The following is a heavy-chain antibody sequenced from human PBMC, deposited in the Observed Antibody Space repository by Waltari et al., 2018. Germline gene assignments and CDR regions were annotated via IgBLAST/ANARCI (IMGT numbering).Heavy chain of an antibody. CDR1: GFSLRSRKTG. Sequence: QITLKESGPTLVKPTQTLTLTCSFSGFSLRSRKTGVGWVRQPPGKALEWLAIIYWDDDARYAPSLTSRLTITKDTSKNQVVLSMTNMDPVDTGTYYCVQTDGRFGELYDFDYWGQGTLITVSS. CDR2: IYWDDDA. J-gene: IGHJ4*02. V-gene: IGHV2-5*05. CDR3: VQTDGRFGELYDFDY. D-gene: IGHD3-10*01.